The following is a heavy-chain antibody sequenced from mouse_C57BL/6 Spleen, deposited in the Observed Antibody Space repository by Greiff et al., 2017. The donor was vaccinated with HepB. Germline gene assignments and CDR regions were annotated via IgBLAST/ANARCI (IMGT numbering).Heavy chain of an antibody. Sequence: QVQLKESGPGLVQPSQSLSITCTVSGFSLTSYGVHWVRQSPGKGLEWLGVIWSGGSTDYNAAFISRMSISKDNSKSQVFFKMNSLQADDTAIYYCARNSPRDYSNPLDYWGQGTTLTVSS. D-gene: IGHD2-5*01. CDR2: IWSGGST. V-gene: IGHV2-2*01. CDR1: GFSLTSYG. CDR3: ARNSPRDYSNPLDY. J-gene: IGHJ2*01.